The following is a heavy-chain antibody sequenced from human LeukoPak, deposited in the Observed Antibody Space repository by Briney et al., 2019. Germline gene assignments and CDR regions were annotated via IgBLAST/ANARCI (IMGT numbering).Heavy chain of an antibody. J-gene: IGHJ1*01. CDR2: INPSGGST. CDR1: GYTFTSYY. CDR3: ARDRRGCSSTSCYDEYFQH. V-gene: IGHV1-46*01. D-gene: IGHD2-2*01. Sequence: ASVKVSCKASGYTFTSYYMHWVRQAPGQGLEWMGIINPSGGSTSYAQKFQGRVTMTRDTSTSTVYMELSGLRSEDTAVYYCARDRRGCSSTSCYDEYFQHWGQGTLVTVSS.